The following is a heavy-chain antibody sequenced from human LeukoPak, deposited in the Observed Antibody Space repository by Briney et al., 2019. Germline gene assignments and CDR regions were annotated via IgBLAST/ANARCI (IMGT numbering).Heavy chain of an antibody. CDR2: IYYSGSP. CDR1: GGSISSRSYF. CDR3: ARESYCTAATCPGWFDP. Sequence: SETLSLTCTVSGGSISSRSYFWGGLRQPPGKGLEWIASIYYSGSPFYTPSLKSRVTISVDTSKNQFSLRLSSVTAADTAVYYCARESYCTAATCPGWFDPWGQGTLVTVSS. D-gene: IGHD2-8*02. V-gene: IGHV4-39*07. J-gene: IGHJ5*02.